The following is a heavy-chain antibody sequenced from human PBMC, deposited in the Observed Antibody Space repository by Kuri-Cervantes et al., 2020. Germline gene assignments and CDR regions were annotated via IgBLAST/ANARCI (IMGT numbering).Heavy chain of an antibody. D-gene: IGHD3-16*01. Sequence: SETLSLTCAVYGRSFNTYYWSWIRQSPGRGLEWIGEINHSGSTNYNPSLKSRVTISVDTSKNQFSLKLSSVTAAATAVYYCARGPLSSGLRVGRVFDYWGQGTLVTVSS. J-gene: IGHJ4*02. CDR2: INHSGST. CDR1: GRSFNTYY. V-gene: IGHV4-34*01. CDR3: ARGPLSSGLRVGRVFDY.